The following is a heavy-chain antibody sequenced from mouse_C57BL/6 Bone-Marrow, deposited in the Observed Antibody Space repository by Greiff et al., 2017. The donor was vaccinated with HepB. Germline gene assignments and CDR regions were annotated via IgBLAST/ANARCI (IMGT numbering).Heavy chain of an antibody. CDR2: ISDGGSYT. Sequence: EVQLVESGGGLVKPGGSLKLSCAASGFTFSSYAMSWVRQTPEKRLEWVATISDGGSYTYYTDNVKGRFTISRDNAKNNLYLQMSHLKSEDTAMYYCARGLLRYFDVWGTGTTVTVSS. D-gene: IGHD2-10*01. CDR1: GFTFSSYA. J-gene: IGHJ1*03. CDR3: ARGLLRYFDV. V-gene: IGHV5-4*01.